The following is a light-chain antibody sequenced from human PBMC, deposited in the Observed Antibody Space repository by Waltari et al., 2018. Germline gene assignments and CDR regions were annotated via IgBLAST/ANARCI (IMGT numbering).Light chain of an antibody. V-gene: IGLV1-40*01. CDR3: QSYDSSLSVV. J-gene: IGLJ2*01. CDR2: DNN. Sequence: QSVLTQPPSVSGAPGQRVTISCPGSSSNIGAGYDVHWYPQLPGTAPKLLIYDNNNRPPGVPDRFSGSKSGTSASLAITGLQAEDEADYYCQSYDSSLSVVFGGGTKLTVL. CDR1: SSNIGAGYD.